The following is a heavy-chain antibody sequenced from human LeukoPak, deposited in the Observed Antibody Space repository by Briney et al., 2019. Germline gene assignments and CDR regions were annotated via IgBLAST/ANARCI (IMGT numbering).Heavy chain of an antibody. CDR2: LYSGGIT. V-gene: IGHV3-66*01. D-gene: IGHD1-26*01. CDR1: GFTVATNY. CDR3: ARIASGSYADC. Sequence: GGSLRLSCAASGFTVATNYMSWVRQAPGKGLEWVSVLYSGGITYYPDSVKDRFTISRDNSKNTLYLQMNSLRAEDTAVYYCARIASGSYADCWGQGTLVTVSS. J-gene: IGHJ4*02.